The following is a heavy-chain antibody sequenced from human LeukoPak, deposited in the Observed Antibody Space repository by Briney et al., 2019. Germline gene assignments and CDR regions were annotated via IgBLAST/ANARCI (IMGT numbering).Heavy chain of an antibody. V-gene: IGHV4-4*02. CDR2: IYHSGST. D-gene: IGHD3-16*01. Sequence: SETLSLTCAVSGGSISSSNWWSWVRQPPGKGLEWIGEIYHSGSTNYNPSLKSRVTISVDKSKNQFSLKLSSVTAADTAVYYCARDRSQYYDYVWGSYSEDHAFDIWGQGTMVTVSS. J-gene: IGHJ3*02. CDR3: ARDRSQYYDYVWGSYSEDHAFDI. CDR1: GGSISSSNW.